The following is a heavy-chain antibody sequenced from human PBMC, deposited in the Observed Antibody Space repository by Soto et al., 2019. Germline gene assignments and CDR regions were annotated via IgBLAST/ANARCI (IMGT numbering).Heavy chain of an antibody. Sequence: SVKVSCKASGYTFTSYAISWVRQAPGQGLEWMGGIIPIFGTANYAQKFQGRVTITADESTSTAYMELSSLRSEDTAVYYCARDSCIAAAGPTSFDYWGQGTLVTVSS. CDR1: GYTFTSYA. CDR2: IIPIFGTA. J-gene: IGHJ4*02. V-gene: IGHV1-69*13. D-gene: IGHD6-13*01. CDR3: ARDSCIAAAGPTSFDY.